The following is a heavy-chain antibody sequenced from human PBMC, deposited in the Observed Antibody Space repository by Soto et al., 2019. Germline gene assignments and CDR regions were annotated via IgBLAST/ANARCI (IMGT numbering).Heavy chain of an antibody. Sequence: PSETLSLTCTVSGGSVSNDNFYWSWIRQPPWKGLEWIGYVHSSGITNYNPSLKRRVTISVDTSRNQFSLRLSSVTAAGTAVYYCARGLTMGQLPSHFDHWGQGTLVTVSS. CDR2: VHSSGIT. V-gene: IGHV4-61*01. CDR3: ARGLTMGQLPSHFDH. J-gene: IGHJ5*02. D-gene: IGHD3-16*01. CDR1: GGSVSNDNFY.